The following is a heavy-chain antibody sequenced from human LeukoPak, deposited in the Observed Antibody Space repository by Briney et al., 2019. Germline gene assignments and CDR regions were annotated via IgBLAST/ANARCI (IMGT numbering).Heavy chain of an antibody. J-gene: IGHJ5*02. D-gene: IGHD4-17*01. CDR1: GYTFTAYY. CDR2: INPNTGVT. CDR3: ARGDYGRADP. V-gene: IGHV1-2*02. Sequence: ASVKVSCKASGYTFTAYYIHWVRQAPGQGLEWMGLINPNTGVTKFAQKFHGRVSMSRDTSISTAYMELNRLTSDGTAVYFCARGDYGRADPWGQGSLVTVSS.